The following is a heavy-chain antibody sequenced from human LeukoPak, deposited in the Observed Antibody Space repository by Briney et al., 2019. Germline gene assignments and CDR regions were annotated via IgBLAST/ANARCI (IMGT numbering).Heavy chain of an antibody. Sequence: KASETLSLTCTVSGGSISSGDYYWSWIRQPPGKGLEWIGYIYDTGRTSYNPSLKSRLTTSVDTSKNQFSLKLSSVTAADTAVYYCARGIVAFIHNWFDPWGQGTLVTVSS. CDR3: ARGIVAFIHNWFDP. V-gene: IGHV4-30-4*01. J-gene: IGHJ5*02. CDR1: GGSISSGDYY. D-gene: IGHD2-15*01. CDR2: IYDTGRT.